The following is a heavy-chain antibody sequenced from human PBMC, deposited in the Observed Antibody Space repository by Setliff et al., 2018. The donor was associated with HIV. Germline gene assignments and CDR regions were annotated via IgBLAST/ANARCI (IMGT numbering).Heavy chain of an antibody. CDR1: GYTFTSYA. V-gene: IGHV7-4-1*02. D-gene: IGHD4-4*01. Sequence: AASVKVSCKASGYTFTSYAMNWVRQAPGQGLEWMGWINTNTGNPTYAQGFTGRFVFSLDTSVSTAYPQISSLKAEDTAVYYCARMATVYYYYMDVWGKGTTVTVS. CDR3: ARMATVYYYYMDV. CDR2: INTNTGNP. J-gene: IGHJ6*03.